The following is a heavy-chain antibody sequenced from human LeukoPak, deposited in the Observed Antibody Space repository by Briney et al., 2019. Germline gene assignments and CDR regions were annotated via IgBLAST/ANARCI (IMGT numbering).Heavy chain of an antibody. J-gene: IGHJ4*02. CDR2: ISSSGSTI. CDR1: GFTFSDYY. V-gene: IGHV3-11*01. CDR3: ARERAIASLRPYYFDY. D-gene: IGHD6-6*01. Sequence: PGASLRLSCAASGFTFSDYYMSWIRQAPGKGLEWISYISSSGSTIYYADSVKGRFTISRDNARNSLYLQMNSLRAEDTAVYYCARERAIASLRPYYFDYWGQGTLVTVSS.